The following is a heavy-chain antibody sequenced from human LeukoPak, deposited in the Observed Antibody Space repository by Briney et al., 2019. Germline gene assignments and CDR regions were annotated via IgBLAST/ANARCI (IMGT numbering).Heavy chain of an antibody. V-gene: IGHV1-8*01. Sequence: ASVKVSCKASGYTFTCYDINWVRQATGQGLEWMGWMNPNSGNTGYAQKFQGRVTMTRNTSISTAYMELSSLRSEDTAVYYCARMVTAYYDFWSGYLQQYYYYYYGMDVWGQGTTVTVSS. D-gene: IGHD3-3*01. CDR1: GYTFTCYD. CDR3: ARMVTAYYDFWSGYLQQYYYYYYGMDV. J-gene: IGHJ6*02. CDR2: MNPNSGNT.